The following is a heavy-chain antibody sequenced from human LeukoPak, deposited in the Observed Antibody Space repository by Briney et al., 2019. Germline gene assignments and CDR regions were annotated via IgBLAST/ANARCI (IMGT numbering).Heavy chain of an antibody. J-gene: IGHJ4*02. CDR3: AKEFDYYDSVPFDY. D-gene: IGHD3-22*01. CDR2: TSYDGSNK. Sequence: GRSLRLSCAASGFTFSSYGMHWVRQAPGKGLEWVAVTSYDGSNKYYADSVKGRFTISRDNSKNTLYLQMNSLRAGDTAVYYCAKEFDYYDSVPFDYWGQGTLVTVSS. V-gene: IGHV3-30*18. CDR1: GFTFSSYG.